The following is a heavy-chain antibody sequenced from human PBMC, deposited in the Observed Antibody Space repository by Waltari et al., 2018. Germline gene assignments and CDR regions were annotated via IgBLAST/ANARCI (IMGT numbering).Heavy chain of an antibody. J-gene: IGHJ6*02. D-gene: IGHD3-3*02. V-gene: IGHV1-69*13. Sequence: QVQLVQSGAEVKKPGSSVTVSCKASGGTFSSYPISWVRQAPGQGLEWMGGSIPSFGTANDAQKCQGRVTITADESTSTAYMELSSRRSEDTAVYYCASHFWSGDSHRYGMDVWGQGTTGTVSS. CDR2: SIPSFGTA. CDR1: GGTFSSYP. CDR3: ASHFWSGDSHRYGMDV.